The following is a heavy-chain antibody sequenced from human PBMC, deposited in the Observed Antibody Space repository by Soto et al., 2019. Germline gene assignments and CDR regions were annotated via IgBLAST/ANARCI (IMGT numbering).Heavy chain of an antibody. V-gene: IGHV4-59*01. CDR2: IAYTGIT. Sequence: QVHLQESGPGLLKPSETLSLTCGVSGGPIRSYYWSWVRQAPGKGLEWIAYIAYTGITGYNPALGSRVTISGDTSQNLFSLKMTSVTAADTAVYYCAREGFSGYEALDYWGQGILVTVSS. CDR3: AREGFSGYEALDY. CDR1: GGPIRSYY. D-gene: IGHD5-12*01. J-gene: IGHJ4*02.